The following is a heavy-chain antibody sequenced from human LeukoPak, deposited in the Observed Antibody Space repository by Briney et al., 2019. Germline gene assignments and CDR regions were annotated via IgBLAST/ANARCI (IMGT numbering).Heavy chain of an antibody. Sequence: SETLSLTCSVSGGSTSTSTSYWGWVRQPPGKGLEWIRSIHYSGSTYKNPSLKSRVTISMDTSRSQFSLKVTSLTAAASAVYLCAREYSSSRYFMDVWGRGTTVTVSS. V-gene: IGHV4-39*07. CDR3: AREYSSSRYFMDV. D-gene: IGHD6-6*01. CDR2: IHYSGST. CDR1: GGSTSTSTSY. J-gene: IGHJ6*03.